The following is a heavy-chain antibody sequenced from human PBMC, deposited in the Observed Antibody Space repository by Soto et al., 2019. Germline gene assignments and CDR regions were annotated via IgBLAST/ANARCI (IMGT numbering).Heavy chain of an antibody. J-gene: IGHJ4*02. CDR3: ATVSYSGSYYDFDY. CDR2: FDPEDGET. Sequence: ASVKVSCKVSGYTLTELSMHWVRQAPGKGLEWMGGFDPEDGETIYAQKFQGRVTMTEDTSTDTAYMELSSLRSEDTAVYYCATVSYSGSYYDFDYWGQGTLVTAPQ. D-gene: IGHD1-26*01. V-gene: IGHV1-24*01. CDR1: GYTLTELS.